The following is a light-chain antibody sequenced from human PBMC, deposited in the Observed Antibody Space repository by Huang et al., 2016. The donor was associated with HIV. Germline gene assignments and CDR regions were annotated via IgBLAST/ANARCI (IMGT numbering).Light chain of an antibody. CDR2: GAS. V-gene: IGKV3-15*01. CDR1: QSVSSN. Sequence: EIVMTQSPATLSVSPGERATLSCRASQSVSSNLAWYQQKPGQAPMLLIYGASTRATGIPGRFSGSGSGTEFTLTISSLQSEDFAVYYCQQYNNWWTFGQGTKVEIK. CDR3: QQYNNWWT. J-gene: IGKJ1*01.